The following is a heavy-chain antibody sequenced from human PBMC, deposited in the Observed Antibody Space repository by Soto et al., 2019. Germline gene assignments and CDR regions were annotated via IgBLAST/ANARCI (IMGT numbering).Heavy chain of an antibody. J-gene: IGHJ3*02. Sequence: PGGSLRLSCAASGFTFDDYAMHWVRQAPGKGLEWVSGISWNSGSIGYADSVKGRFTISRDNAKNSLYLQMNSLRAEDTALYYCANDIAPLASDAFDIWGQGTMVNVSS. CDR2: ISWNSGSI. D-gene: IGHD6-6*01. CDR1: GFTFDDYA. V-gene: IGHV3-9*01. CDR3: ANDIAPLASDAFDI.